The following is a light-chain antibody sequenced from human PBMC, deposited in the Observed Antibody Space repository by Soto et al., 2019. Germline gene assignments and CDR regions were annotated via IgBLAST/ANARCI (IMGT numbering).Light chain of an antibody. Sequence: GDSVTMTCRASQNISTSLAWYQQKPGKAPKLLIYAASSLQSGVPSRFSGSGSGTDFTLTISSLQPEDFATYYCQQSYSTPIAFGQGTRLEIK. CDR2: AAS. CDR3: QQSYSTPIA. V-gene: IGKV1-39*01. CDR1: QNISTS. J-gene: IGKJ5*01.